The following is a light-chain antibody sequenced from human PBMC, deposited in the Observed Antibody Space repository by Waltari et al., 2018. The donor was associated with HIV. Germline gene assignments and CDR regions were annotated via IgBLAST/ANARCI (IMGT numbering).Light chain of an antibody. Sequence: DIQMTQSPSTLSASVGDRVTITCRASQSINSWLAWYQQKPGAAPKLLIYKASNLESGVPSRFSGSGSGTEFTLTISSLQPDDSATYYCQQYNSYSWTFGQGTKVDIK. J-gene: IGKJ1*01. CDR2: KAS. CDR1: QSINSW. V-gene: IGKV1-5*03. CDR3: QQYNSYSWT.